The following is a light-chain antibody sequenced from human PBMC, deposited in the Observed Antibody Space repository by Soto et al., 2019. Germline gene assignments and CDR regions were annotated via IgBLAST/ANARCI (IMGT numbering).Light chain of an antibody. CDR2: DAS. V-gene: IGKV1-5*01. CDR3: QYLNIYSRR. CDR1: QSISNW. Sequence: TPNTQSPASMSASIGDGVTITCLASQSISNWLAWYQQKPGRAPKLLIYDASNLESGVPSRFSGSGSGTEFTLTICSLQPDDFAPYYCQYLNIYSRRFGEGTKVDI. J-gene: IGKJ1*01.